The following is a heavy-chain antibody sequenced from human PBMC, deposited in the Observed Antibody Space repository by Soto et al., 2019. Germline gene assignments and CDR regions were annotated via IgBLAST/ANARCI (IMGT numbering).Heavy chain of an antibody. J-gene: IGHJ5*01. CDR1: GYRFTSSW. Sequence: PWESLKISCQGSGYRFTSSWIGWVRQMPGKGLEWLGNVYPSDSDVRYSPSFEGRVTISADNSINTAYLHLLNLKASDTAIYYCTKGATSPFVSCGHGTRLTVS. D-gene: IGHD3-16*01. CDR2: VYPSDSDV. V-gene: IGHV5-51*01. CDR3: TKGATSPFVS.